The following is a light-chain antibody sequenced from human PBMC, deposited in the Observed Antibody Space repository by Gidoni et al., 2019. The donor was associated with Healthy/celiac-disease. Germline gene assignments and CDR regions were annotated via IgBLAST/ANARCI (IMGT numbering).Light chain of an antibody. Sequence: IPMTQSPSSLSASVGDRVTITCRASQSISSYLNWYQQKPGKAPKLLIYAASSLQSGVPSRFSGSGSGTDFTLTISSLQPEDFATYYCQQSYSTPCFGPGTKVDIK. J-gene: IGKJ3*01. CDR2: AAS. CDR1: QSISSY. CDR3: QQSYSTPC. V-gene: IGKV1-39*01.